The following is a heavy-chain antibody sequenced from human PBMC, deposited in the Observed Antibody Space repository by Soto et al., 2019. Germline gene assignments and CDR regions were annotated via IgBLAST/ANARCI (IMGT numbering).Heavy chain of an antibody. V-gene: IGHV4-30-4*01. CDR2: LSYSGGT. Sequence: QVQLQESGPGLVKPSQTLSLTCTVSGGSISSGDYYWSWIRQPPGKGLEWSGYLSYSGGTYYNPSLKSRVTISADTSKNQFSLKLNSVTAADTAVYYCARAVLWFADPMGWFDPWGQGTLVTVSS. CDR1: GGSISSGDYY. CDR3: ARAVLWFADPMGWFDP. D-gene: IGHD3-10*01. J-gene: IGHJ5*02.